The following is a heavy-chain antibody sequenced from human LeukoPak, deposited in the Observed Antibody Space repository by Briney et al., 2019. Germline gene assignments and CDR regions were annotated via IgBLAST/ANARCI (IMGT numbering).Heavy chain of an antibody. Sequence: GGSLRLSCAASGFTFSTFAMIWVRQPPRKGLEWVSSIFPSGGEIHYADSVKGRFTISRDNAKNSLYLQMNSLRAEDTAVYYCARAKTHGDFDYWGQGTLVTVSS. CDR1: GFTFSTFA. CDR2: IFPSGGEI. J-gene: IGHJ4*02. CDR3: ARAKTHGDFDY. V-gene: IGHV3-21*01.